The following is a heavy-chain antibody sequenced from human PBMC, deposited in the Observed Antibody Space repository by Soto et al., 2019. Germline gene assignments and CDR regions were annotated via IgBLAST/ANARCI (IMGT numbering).Heavy chain of an antibody. CDR1: GGSISSGGYY. V-gene: IGHV4-31*03. CDR3: ARVSGIVAVITSHAFDI. J-gene: IGHJ3*02. CDR2: IYYSGST. D-gene: IGHD3-22*01. Sequence: KTSETLSLTCTVPGGSISSGGYYWSWIRQHPGKGLEWIGYIYYSGSTYYNPSLKSRVTISVDTSKNQFSLKLSSVTAADTAVYYCARVSGIVAVITSHAFDIWCQGTMVTVSS.